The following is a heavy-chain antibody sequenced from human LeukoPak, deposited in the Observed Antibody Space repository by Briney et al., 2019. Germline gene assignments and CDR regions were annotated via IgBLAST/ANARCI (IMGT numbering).Heavy chain of an antibody. Sequence: GSLRLSCAASGFTFSSYWMSWIRQPPGKGLEWIGSIYYTGSTYYNPSLKSRVTMSVDTSKNQFSLKLSPVTAADTAVCYCARLPYSSGWWFDYWGQGTLVTVSS. CDR2: IYYTGST. V-gene: IGHV4-39*01. J-gene: IGHJ4*02. CDR3: ARLPYSSGWWFDY. CDR1: GFTFSSYW. D-gene: IGHD6-19*01.